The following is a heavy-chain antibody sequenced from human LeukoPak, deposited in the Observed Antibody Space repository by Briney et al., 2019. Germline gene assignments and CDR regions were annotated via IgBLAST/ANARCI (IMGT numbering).Heavy chain of an antibody. J-gene: IGHJ4*02. CDR3: ARAHYGDYQTYYFDY. Sequence: GASVKVSCKASGYTFTSYGISWVRQAPGQGLEWMGWISAYNGNTNYAQKLQGRVTMTTDISTSTAYMELRSLRSDDTAVYYCARAHYGDYQTYYFDYWGQGTLVTVSS. CDR1: GYTFTSYG. V-gene: IGHV1-18*01. D-gene: IGHD4-17*01. CDR2: ISAYNGNT.